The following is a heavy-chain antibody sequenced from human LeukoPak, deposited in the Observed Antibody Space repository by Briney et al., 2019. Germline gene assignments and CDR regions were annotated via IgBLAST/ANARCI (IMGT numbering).Heavy chain of an antibody. CDR3: ARGPLRLTGYSWNISNWFDP. J-gene: IGHJ5*02. V-gene: IGHV4-4*07. CDR1: GGSISSYY. D-gene: IGHD3-9*01. CDR2: IYTSGST. Sequence: SETLSLTCTVSGGSISSYYWSWIRQPAGKGLEWIGRIYTSGSTNYNPSLKSRVTMSVDTSKNQFSLKLSSVTAADTAVYYCARGPLRLTGYSWNISNWFDPWGQGTLVTVSS.